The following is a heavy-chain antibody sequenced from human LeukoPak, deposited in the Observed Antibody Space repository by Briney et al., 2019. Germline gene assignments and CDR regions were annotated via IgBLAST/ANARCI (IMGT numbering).Heavy chain of an antibody. V-gene: IGHV1-46*01. CDR1: GYTFSSDY. Sequence: ASVKVSCKSSGYTFSSDYIHWVRQAPGQGLEWLGIINPSGSSTSYAQNFQGRVSMTRDTSTSTVYMELSSLRSEDTAVYYCARGPGEGGSSGYYYGKPEDPAEYYFDYWGQGTLVTVSS. J-gene: IGHJ4*02. CDR2: INPSGSST. CDR3: ARGPGEGGSSGYYYGKPEDPAEYYFDY. D-gene: IGHD3-22*01.